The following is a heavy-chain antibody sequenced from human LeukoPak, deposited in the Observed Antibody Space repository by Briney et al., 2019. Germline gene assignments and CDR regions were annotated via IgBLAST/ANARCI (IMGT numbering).Heavy chain of an antibody. D-gene: IGHD6-13*01. CDR3: AKDLIKSEQQLEYYFDY. CDR1: GFTFGDYG. J-gene: IGHJ4*02. Sequence: GGSLRLSCTASGFTFGDYGMSWVRQAPGKGLEWLGFIRSKPYGGTTEYAASVKGRFTISRDDSKSIAYLQMNSLRAEDTAVYYCAKDLIKSEQQLEYYFDYWGQGTLVTVSS. CDR2: IRSKPYGGTT. V-gene: IGHV3-49*04.